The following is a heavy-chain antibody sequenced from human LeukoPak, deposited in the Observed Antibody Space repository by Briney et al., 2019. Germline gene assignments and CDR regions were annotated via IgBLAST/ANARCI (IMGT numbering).Heavy chain of an antibody. D-gene: IGHD3-22*01. J-gene: IGHJ4*02. CDR1: GGSISSGGYS. CDR3: ARLPYYYDTSGYYYFDY. V-gene: IGHV4-30-2*03. Sequence: PSETLSLTCAVSGGSISSGGYSWSWIRQPPGKGLEWIGYIYHSGSTYYNPSLRSRVTISVDTSKNQFSLKLSSVTAADTAVYYCARLPYYYDTSGYYYFDYWGQGTLVTVSS. CDR2: IYHSGST.